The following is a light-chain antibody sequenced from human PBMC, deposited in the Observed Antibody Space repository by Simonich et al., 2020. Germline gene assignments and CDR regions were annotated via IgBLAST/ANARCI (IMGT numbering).Light chain of an antibody. CDR3: QSADSSGTWV. J-gene: IGLJ3*02. CDR2: QDS. CDR1: ALPKQY. V-gene: IGLV3-25*03. Sequence: SYELTQPPSVSVSPGQTARTTCSGDALPKQYAYWYQQKPGQATVLVIYQDSERPSGSPERFSGSSSGTTVTVTISGVQAEDEADYYCQSADSSGTWVFGGGTKLTVL.